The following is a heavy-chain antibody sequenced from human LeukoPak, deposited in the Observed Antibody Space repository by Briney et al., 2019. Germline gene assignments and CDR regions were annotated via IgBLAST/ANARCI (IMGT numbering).Heavy chain of an antibody. CDR1: GGSFSGYY. CDR3: ASTRYSGSYYDRAGYY. CDR2: INHSGST. J-gene: IGHJ4*02. D-gene: IGHD1-26*01. Sequence: SETLSLTCAVYGGSFSGYYWSWIRQPPGKGLEWIGEINHSGSTNYNPSLKSRVTISVDTSKNQFSLKLSSVTAADTAVYYCASTRYSGSYYDRAGYYWGQGTLVTVSS. V-gene: IGHV4-34*01.